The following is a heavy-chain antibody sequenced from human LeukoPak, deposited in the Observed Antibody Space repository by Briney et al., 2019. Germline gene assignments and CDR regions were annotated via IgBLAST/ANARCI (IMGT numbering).Heavy chain of an antibody. J-gene: IGHJ4*02. V-gene: IGHV3-21*06. Sequence: PGGSLRLSCAASGFTFSSHSMNWVRQAPGEGLEWVSSISSSSSYIYYADSVKGRFTISRDNAKNSLYLQMNSLRAEDTAMYYCARSYYDSSGYSCPDYWGQGTLVTVSS. CDR3: ARSYYDSSGYSCPDY. CDR2: ISSSSSYI. D-gene: IGHD3-22*01. CDR1: GFTFSSHS.